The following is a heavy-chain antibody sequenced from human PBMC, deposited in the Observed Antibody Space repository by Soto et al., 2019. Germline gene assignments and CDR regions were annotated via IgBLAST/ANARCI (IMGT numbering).Heavy chain of an antibody. V-gene: IGHV3-30*18. CDR1: GFMFSSFG. CDR3: AKDSFRGVTIPPSYFYYGMDV. CDR2: ISYDGNKK. Sequence: QVQLVESGGGVVQPGRSLRLSCVASGFMFSSFGMHWVRQAPGKGLEWVAIISYDGNKKYYADSVKGRLTISRDNSKNMLHLQMNSLGAEDTSVYYCAKDSFRGVTIPPSYFYYGMDVWGQGTTVTVSS. J-gene: IGHJ6*02. D-gene: IGHD3-10*01.